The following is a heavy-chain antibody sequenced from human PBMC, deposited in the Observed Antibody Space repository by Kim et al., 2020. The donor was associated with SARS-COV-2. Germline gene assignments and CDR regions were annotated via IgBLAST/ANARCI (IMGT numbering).Heavy chain of an antibody. D-gene: IGHD3-10*01. CDR3: AKGGSYYYGSGSYPSYYYYMDV. J-gene: IGHJ6*03. CDR2: ISWNSGSI. CDR1: GFTFDDYA. Sequence: GGSLRLSCAASGFTFDDYAMHWVRQAPGKGLEWVSGISWNSGSIGYADSVKGRFTISRDNAKNSLYLQMNSLRAEDTALYYCAKGGSYYYGSGSYPSYYYYMDVWGKGTTVTVSS. V-gene: IGHV3-9*01.